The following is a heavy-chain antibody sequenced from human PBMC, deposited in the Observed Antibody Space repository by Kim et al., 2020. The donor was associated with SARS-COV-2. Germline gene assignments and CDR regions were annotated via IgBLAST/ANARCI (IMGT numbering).Heavy chain of an antibody. D-gene: IGHD6-13*01. V-gene: IGHV1-8*01. J-gene: IGHJ6*02. Sequence: TGYAQKFQGRVTMTRNTAISTAYMELSSLRSEDTAVYYCARVTGYDGMDVWGQGTTVTVSS. CDR2: T. CDR3: ARVTGYDGMDV.